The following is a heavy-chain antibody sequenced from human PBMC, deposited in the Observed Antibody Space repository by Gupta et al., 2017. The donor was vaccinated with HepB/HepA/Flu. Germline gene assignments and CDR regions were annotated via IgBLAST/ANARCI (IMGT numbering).Heavy chain of an antibody. D-gene: IGHD3-10*02. Sequence: EVQLLESGGGLVQPGGSLRLSCAAAGFTFSSHAMSWVRQAPGKGLEGVSAISGSGGSTYYADSVKGRFTIARDNSKNTLYLQMNSLRAEDTAVYYCEKMFGEPRLSAFDIWGQGTMVTVSA. CDR1: GFTFSSHA. V-gene: IGHV3-23*01. CDR3: EKMFGEPRLSAFDI. CDR2: ISGSGGST. J-gene: IGHJ3*02.